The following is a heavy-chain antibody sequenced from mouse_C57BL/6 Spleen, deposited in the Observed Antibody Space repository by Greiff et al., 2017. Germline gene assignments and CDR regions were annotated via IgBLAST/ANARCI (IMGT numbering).Heavy chain of an antibody. J-gene: IGHJ3*01. CDR2: IYPGSGNT. D-gene: IGHD1-1*01. Sequence: QVQLKQSGAELVRPGASVKLSCKASGYTFTDYYINWVKQRPGQGLEWIARIYPGSGNTYYNEKFKGKATLTAEKSSITAYMQLSSLTSEDSAVYFCAREGSSWAWFAYWGQGTLVTVSA. V-gene: IGHV1-76*01. CDR1: GYTFTDYY. CDR3: AREGSSWAWFAY.